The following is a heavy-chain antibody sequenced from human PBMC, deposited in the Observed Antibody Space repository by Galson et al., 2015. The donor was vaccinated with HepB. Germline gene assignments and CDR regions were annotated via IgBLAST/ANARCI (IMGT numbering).Heavy chain of an antibody. Sequence: SLRLSCAASGFTFSSYGMHWVRQAPGKGLEWVAVIWYDGSNKYYADSVKGRFTISRDNSKNTLYLQMNSLRAEDTAVYYCARGPIGGREVATINVWGQGTLVTVSS. J-gene: IGHJ4*02. CDR2: IWYDGSNK. CDR1: GFTFSSYG. D-gene: IGHD5-24*01. CDR3: ARGPIGGREVATINV. V-gene: IGHV3-33*01.